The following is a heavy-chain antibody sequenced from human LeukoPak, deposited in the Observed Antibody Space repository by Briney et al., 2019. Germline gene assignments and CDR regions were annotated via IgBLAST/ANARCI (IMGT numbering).Heavy chain of an antibody. CDR2: ISGSGGST. V-gene: IGHV3-23*01. CDR3: AKGSYGLSYYYMDV. CDR1: GFTVSSNY. Sequence: PGGSLRLSCAASGFTVSSNYMSWVRQAPGKGLEWVSAISGSGGSTYYADSVKGRFTISRDNSKNTLYLQMNSLRAEDTAVYYCAKGSYGLSYYYMDVWGKGTTVTVSS. J-gene: IGHJ6*03. D-gene: IGHD1-26*01.